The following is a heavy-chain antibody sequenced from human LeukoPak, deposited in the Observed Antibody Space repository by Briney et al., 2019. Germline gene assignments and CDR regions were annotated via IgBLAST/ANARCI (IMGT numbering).Heavy chain of an antibody. V-gene: IGHV3-21*01. CDR1: GFTFSSYS. Sequence: GGSLRLSCAASGFTFSSYSMNWVRQAPGKGLEWVSSISSSSSYIYYADSVKGRFTISRDNAKNSLYLQMNSLRAEDTAVYYCARDQGRDGYNSAAFDIWGQGTIVTVSS. J-gene: IGHJ3*02. D-gene: IGHD5-12*01. CDR3: ARDQGRDGYNSAAFDI. CDR2: ISSSSSYI.